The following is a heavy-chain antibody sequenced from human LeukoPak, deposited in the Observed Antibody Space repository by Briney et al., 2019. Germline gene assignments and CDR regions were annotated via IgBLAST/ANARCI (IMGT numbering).Heavy chain of an antibody. V-gene: IGHV3-21*01. Sequence: GGSLRLSCAASGFTFSSYSMNWVRQAPGKGLEWVSSISSSSSYIYYADSVKGRFTISRDNAKNSLYLQMNSLRAEDTAVYYCARDLMVRGVISHSRGMDVWGKGTTVTASS. J-gene: IGHJ6*04. CDR3: ARDLMVRGVISHSRGMDV. CDR2: ISSSSSYI. D-gene: IGHD3-10*01. CDR1: GFTFSSYS.